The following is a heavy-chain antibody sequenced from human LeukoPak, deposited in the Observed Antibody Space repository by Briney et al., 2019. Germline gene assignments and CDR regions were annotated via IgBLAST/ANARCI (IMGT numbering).Heavy chain of an antibody. D-gene: IGHD3-9*01. J-gene: IGHJ4*02. V-gene: IGHV3-21*01. CDR3: ARDHYDILTGYDPIFDY. Sequence: GGSLRLSCAASGFTFSSYSMNWVRQAPGKGLEWVSSISSSSSYIYYADSVKGRFTISRDNAKNSLYLQMKSLRAEDTAVYYCARDHYDILTGYDPIFDYWGQGTLVTVSS. CDR1: GFTFSSYS. CDR2: ISSSSSYI.